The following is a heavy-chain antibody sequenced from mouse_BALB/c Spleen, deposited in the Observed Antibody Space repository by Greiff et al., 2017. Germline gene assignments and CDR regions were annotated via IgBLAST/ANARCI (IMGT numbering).Heavy chain of an antibody. J-gene: IGHJ2*01. D-gene: IGHD2-3*01. V-gene: IGHV1-26*01. CDR1: GYSFTGYY. CDR2: INPYNGAT. Sequence: EVQLQQSGPELVKPGASVKISCKASGYSFTGYYMHWVKQSHVKSLEWIGRINPYNGATSYNQNFKDKASLTVDKSSSTAYMELHSLTSEDSAVYDCARWGDGYPVLYYFDYWGQGTTLTVSS. CDR3: ARWGDGYPVLYYFDY.